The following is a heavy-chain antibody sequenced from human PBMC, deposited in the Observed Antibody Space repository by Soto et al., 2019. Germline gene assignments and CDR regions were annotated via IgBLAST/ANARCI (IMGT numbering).Heavy chain of an antibody. V-gene: IGHV3-23*01. CDR1: GFAFSDDS. D-gene: IGHD6-19*01. J-gene: IGHJ5*01. CDR3: AKETYGSGLTLDS. CDR2: ISGGGGNT. Sequence: QLLESGGGVVQSGGSLRLSCSASGFAFSDDSMHWVRQAPGKGPEWVSAISGGGGNTYYAGSVNGRFTISRDNSRNTLYLQMHSLRDDDTALYYCAKETYGSGLTLDSWGHGTRATVSS.